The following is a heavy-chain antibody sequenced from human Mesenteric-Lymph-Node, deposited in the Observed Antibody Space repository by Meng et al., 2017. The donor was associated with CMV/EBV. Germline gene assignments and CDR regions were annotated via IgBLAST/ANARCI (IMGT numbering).Heavy chain of an antibody. CDR3: ASAGSSNEVDY. V-gene: IGHV1-69*05. Sequence: SCKGSGGTVSSYAIGWVQQAPRQGLEWMGGIIPIFGAANYAQKFQGRVTITTDESTSTAYMELSSLRSEDTAVYYCASAGSSNEVDYWGQGTLVTVSS. J-gene: IGHJ4*02. CDR1: GGTVSSYA. CDR2: IIPIFGAA. D-gene: IGHD6-13*01.